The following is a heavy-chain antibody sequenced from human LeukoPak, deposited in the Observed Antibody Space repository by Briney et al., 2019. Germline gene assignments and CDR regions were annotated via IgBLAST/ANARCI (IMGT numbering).Heavy chain of an antibody. CDR2: ITDSGGDT. CDR1: GFTFSNYA. D-gene: IGHD6-6*01. J-gene: IGHJ4*02. V-gene: IGHV3-23*01. Sequence: PGGSLRLPCAASGFTFSNYAMRWVRQTPEKGLEWVSAITDSGGDTYHAHSVEGRFSISRDNSKNILYMEMNSLRVEDTAMYYCAKGSRSSRPYYFDFWGQGTLVTVSS. CDR3: AKGSRSSRPYYFDF.